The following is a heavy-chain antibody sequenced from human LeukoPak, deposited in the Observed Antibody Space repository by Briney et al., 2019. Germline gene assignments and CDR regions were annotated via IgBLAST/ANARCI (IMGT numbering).Heavy chain of an antibody. V-gene: IGHV3-7*01. Sequence: TGGSLRLSCAASGLTFGVSWMSWVRQAPGKGLEWVANIKEDGGVKNYVDSVKGRLTISRDDAKSSLFLQMNSLRVEDTAVYYCAKDRGWNTFDYWGQGTLVTVSS. J-gene: IGHJ4*02. CDR2: IKEDGGVK. D-gene: IGHD1/OR15-1a*01. CDR1: GLTFGVSW. CDR3: AKDRGWNTFDY.